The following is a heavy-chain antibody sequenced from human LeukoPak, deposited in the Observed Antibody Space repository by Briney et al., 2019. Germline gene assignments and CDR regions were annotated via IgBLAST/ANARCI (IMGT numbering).Heavy chain of an antibody. CDR1: GGTFSSYT. CDR3: ARDKGNSYVAFDY. J-gene: IGHJ4*02. Sequence: ASVKVSCKASGGTFSSYTISWVRQAPGQGLEWMGRIIPILGIANYAQKFQGRVTITADKSTSTAYMELGSLRSEDTAVYYCARDKGNSYVAFDYWGQGTLVTVSS. D-gene: IGHD5-18*01. CDR2: IIPILGIA. V-gene: IGHV1-69*04.